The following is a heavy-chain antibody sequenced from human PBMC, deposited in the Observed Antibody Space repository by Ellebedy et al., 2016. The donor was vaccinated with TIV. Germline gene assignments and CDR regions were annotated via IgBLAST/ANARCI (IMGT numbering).Heavy chain of an antibody. CDR1: GYTFTAYH. CDR2: INPNSGGT. CDR3: ARIGYSSGAADFGY. Sequence: ASVKVSCKASGYTFTAYHIHWVRQAPGQGLEWMGWINPNSGGTNYAQKFQGRVTMTRDTSISTAYMELSRLRSDDTAVYYCARIGYSSGAADFGYWGQGTLVTVSS. V-gene: IGHV1-2*02. J-gene: IGHJ4*02. D-gene: IGHD6-25*01.